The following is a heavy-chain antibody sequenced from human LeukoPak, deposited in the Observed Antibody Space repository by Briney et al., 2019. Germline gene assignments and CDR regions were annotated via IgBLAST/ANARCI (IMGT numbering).Heavy chain of an antibody. Sequence: GASVKVSCKASGYTFTGYYMHWVRQAPGQGLEWMGWINPNSGGTNYAQKFQGRVTMTRDTSISTAYMELSRLRSDDTAVYYCARIRRRIPTDAFDIWGQGTMVTVSS. CDR1: GYTFTGYY. CDR2: INPNSGGT. CDR3: ARIRRRIPTDAFDI. D-gene: IGHD3-3*01. V-gene: IGHV1-2*02. J-gene: IGHJ3*02.